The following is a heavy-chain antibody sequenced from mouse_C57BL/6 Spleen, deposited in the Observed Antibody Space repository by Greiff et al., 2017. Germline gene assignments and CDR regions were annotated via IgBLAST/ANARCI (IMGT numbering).Heavy chain of an antibody. CDR1: GYTFTDYY. CDR2: INPYNGGT. Sequence: EVQLQQSGPVLVKPGASVKMSCKASGYTFTDYYMNWVKQSHGKSLEWIGVINPYNGGTSYNQKLKGKATLTVDKSSSTAYMELNSLTSEDSAVYYCARGVRYYGSSYVGDYFDYWGQGTTLTVSS. V-gene: IGHV1-19*01. J-gene: IGHJ2*01. D-gene: IGHD1-1*01. CDR3: ARGVRYYGSSYVGDYFDY.